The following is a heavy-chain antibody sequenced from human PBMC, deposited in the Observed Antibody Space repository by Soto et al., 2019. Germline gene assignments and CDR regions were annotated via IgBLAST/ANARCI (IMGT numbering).Heavy chain of an antibody. Sequence: SETLSLTCAVYGGSFSGYYWSWIRQPPGKGLEWIGEINHSGSTNYNPSLKSRVTISVDTSKNQFSLKLSSVTAADTAVYYCGRVPDPGKAAAVGYYMDVWGKGTTVTVSS. J-gene: IGHJ6*03. D-gene: IGHD6-13*01. V-gene: IGHV4-34*01. CDR1: GGSFSGYY. CDR3: GRVPDPGKAAAVGYYMDV. CDR2: INHSGST.